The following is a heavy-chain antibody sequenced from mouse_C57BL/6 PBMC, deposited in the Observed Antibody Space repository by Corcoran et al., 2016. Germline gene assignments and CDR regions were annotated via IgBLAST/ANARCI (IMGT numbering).Heavy chain of an antibody. V-gene: IGHV9-3*01. J-gene: IGHJ1*03. CDR2: INTYSGVP. D-gene: IGHD1-1*01. CDR3: ARWDHYYGSSYGWYFDD. CDR1: GYTFTTYG. Sequence: QNQLVQSGPELKKHGGTVKNSCKASGYTFTTYGMSLVKQAPGKGLKWMGWINTYSGVPTYADDFKGRFAFSLETSASTAYLQINNLKNEDTATYFCARWDHYYGSSYGWYFDDWGTGTTVTVSS.